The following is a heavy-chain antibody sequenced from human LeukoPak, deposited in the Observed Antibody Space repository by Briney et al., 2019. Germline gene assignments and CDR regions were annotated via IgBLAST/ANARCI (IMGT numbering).Heavy chain of an antibody. J-gene: IGHJ4*02. CDR1: VFSFREHW. D-gene: IGHD5-12*01. Sequence: GGSLRLSCTVSVFSFREHWMSWVRQAPGKGLEWVGNIKEDGNEDYYVDSVEGRFVIFRDNAKNSLYLQMHSLRAEDTAVYYCTRGDRGYAESLYWGRGTLVTVSS. V-gene: IGHV3-7*02. CDR2: IKEDGNED. CDR3: TRGDRGYAESLY.